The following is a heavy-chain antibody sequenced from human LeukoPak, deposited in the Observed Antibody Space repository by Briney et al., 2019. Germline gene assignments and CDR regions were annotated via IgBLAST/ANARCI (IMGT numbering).Heavy chain of an antibody. V-gene: IGHV4-59*01. CDR2: VYYNGIT. D-gene: IGHD6-19*01. J-gene: IGHJ4*02. Sequence: SETLSLTCTVSGVSINTYFWSWIRQPPGKGLEWIGYVYYNGITNYNPSLKSRVTISVDTSKNQFSLKLSSVTAADTAVYYCARSSGWYRGFDYWGQGTLVTVSS. CDR3: ARSSGWYRGFDY. CDR1: GVSINTYF.